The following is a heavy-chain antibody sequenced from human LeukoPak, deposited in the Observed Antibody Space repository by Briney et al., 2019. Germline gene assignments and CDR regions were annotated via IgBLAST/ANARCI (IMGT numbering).Heavy chain of an antibody. CDR3: ARSRRVGNGEYPDY. CDR2: INPNTGDT. J-gene: IGHJ4*02. D-gene: IGHD3-10*01. Sequence: ASVKVSGKASGYTFTGYYMHWVRKTPGQGLQWMGWINPNTGDTNYGRKFQGRVTMTRDTSINTAYMELRSLRSDDTAVYYCARSRRVGNGEYPDYWGQGTLVTVSS. V-gene: IGHV1-2*02. CDR1: GYTFTGYY.